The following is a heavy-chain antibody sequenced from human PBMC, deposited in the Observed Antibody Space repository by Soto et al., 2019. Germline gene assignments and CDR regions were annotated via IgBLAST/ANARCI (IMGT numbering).Heavy chain of an antibody. V-gene: IGHV5-10-1*01. CDR2: IDPSDSYT. D-gene: IGHD3-10*01. Sequence: GESLKISCKGSGYSFTNYWITWVRQMPGKGLEWMGRIDPSDSYTSYSPSFQGHVTISADKSISTAYLQWSSLKAPDTAMYYCARLLYGSGNYYSDYWGQGTLVTVSS. J-gene: IGHJ4*02. CDR3: ARLLYGSGNYYSDY. CDR1: GYSFTNYW.